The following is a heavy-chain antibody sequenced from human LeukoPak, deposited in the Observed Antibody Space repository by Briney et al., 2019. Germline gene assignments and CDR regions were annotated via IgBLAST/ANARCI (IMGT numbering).Heavy chain of an antibody. CDR3: ARSGIVVVAFDY. CDR2: ISSSSSII. V-gene: IGHV3-48*01. CDR1: GFTFNSYN. J-gene: IGHJ4*02. D-gene: IGHD2-15*01. Sequence: GGSLRLSCGASGFTFNSYNMNWVRQAPGKGLEWVSYISSSSSIIYYTDSVKGRFTIPRDNSKNTLYLQMNSLRAEDTAVYYCARSGIVVVAFDYWGQGTLVTVSS.